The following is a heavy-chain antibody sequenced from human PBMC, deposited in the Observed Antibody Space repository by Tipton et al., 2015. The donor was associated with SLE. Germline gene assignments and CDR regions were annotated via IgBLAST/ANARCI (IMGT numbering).Heavy chain of an antibody. D-gene: IGHD3-22*01. V-gene: IGHV4-59*01. CDR1: GDSISTYY. J-gene: IGHJ3*02. CDR2: ISYSGST. CDR3: ARDSFQHYYDLAFDI. Sequence: TLSLTCTVSGDSISTYYWSWIRQPPGKGLEWIGYISYSGSTNYNPSLKSRVTISLDTSTNQFSLKLSSVTAADTAVYYCARDSFQHYYDLAFDIWGQGTMVTVSS.